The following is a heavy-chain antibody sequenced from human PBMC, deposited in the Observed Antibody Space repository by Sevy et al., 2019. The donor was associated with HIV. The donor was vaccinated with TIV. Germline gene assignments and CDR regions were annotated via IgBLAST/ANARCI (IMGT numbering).Heavy chain of an antibody. CDR1: GYSFITYW. Sequence: GESLKISCKGSGYSFITYWIGWVRQMPGKGLEWMGLIFPADSNTRYSPSFQGQVTISAVKSISTAYLQWSSLKASDTAMYYCARLDYGDSDAFDIWGQGTMVTVSS. CDR3: ARLDYGDSDAFDI. J-gene: IGHJ3*02. D-gene: IGHD4-17*01. V-gene: IGHV5-51*01. CDR2: IFPADSNT.